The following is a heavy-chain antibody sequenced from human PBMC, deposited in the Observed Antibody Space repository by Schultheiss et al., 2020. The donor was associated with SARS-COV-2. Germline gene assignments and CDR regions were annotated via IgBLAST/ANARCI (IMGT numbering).Heavy chain of an antibody. CDR1: GGSISSGGYY. D-gene: IGHD1-7*01. CDR2: IYHSGST. J-gene: IGHJ5*02. CDR3: ARGLELAAGTTVWFDP. V-gene: IGHV4-31*03. Sequence: SETLSLTCTVSGGSISSGGYYWSWIRQHPGKGLEWIGYIYHSGSTNYNPSLKSRVTISVDTSKNQFSLKLSSVTAADTAVYYCARGLELAAGTTVWFDPWGQGTLVTVSS.